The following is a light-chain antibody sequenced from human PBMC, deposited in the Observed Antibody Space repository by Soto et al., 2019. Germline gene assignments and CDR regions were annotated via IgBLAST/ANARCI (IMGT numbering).Light chain of an antibody. CDR1: QGIGKY. CDR2: AAS. Sequence: DIQMTQSPSSLSASVGDRVTITCRASQGIGKYLAWYQQKPGKVPKLLIYAASTLQSGVPSRFSGGGSVSDFNLTISSLQPEDVATYYCQKYNSVHQKFSQGTKVEIK. J-gene: IGKJ1*01. CDR3: QKYNSVHQK. V-gene: IGKV1-27*01.